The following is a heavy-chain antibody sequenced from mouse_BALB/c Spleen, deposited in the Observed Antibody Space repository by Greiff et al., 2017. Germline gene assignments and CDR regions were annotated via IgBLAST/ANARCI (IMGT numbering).Heavy chain of an antibody. V-gene: IGHV1-66*01. J-gene: IGHJ3*01. D-gene: IGHD1-2*01. CDR2: IFPGSGNT. Sequence: QVQLQQSGPELVKPGASVKISCKASGYSFTSYYTHWVKQRPGQGLEWIGWIFPGSGNTKYNEKFKGKATLTADTSSSTAYMQLSSLTSEDSAVYFCARERYGYSFFAYWGQGTLVTVSA. CDR3: ARERYGYSFFAY. CDR1: GYSFTSYY.